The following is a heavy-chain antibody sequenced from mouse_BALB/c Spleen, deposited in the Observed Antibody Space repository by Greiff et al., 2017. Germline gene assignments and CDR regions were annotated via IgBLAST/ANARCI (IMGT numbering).Heavy chain of an antibody. D-gene: IGHD1-1*01. Sequence: QVQLQQSGAELVRPGTSVKISCKASGYAFTNYWLGWVKQRPGHGLEWIGDIYPGSGNTYYNEKFKGKATLTADKSSSTAYMQLSSLTSEDSAVYFCATYYYGSSPAWFAYWGQGTLVTVSA. CDR1: GYAFTNYW. J-gene: IGHJ3*01. V-gene: IGHV1-63*01. CDR3: ATYYYGSSPAWFAY. CDR2: IYPGSGNT.